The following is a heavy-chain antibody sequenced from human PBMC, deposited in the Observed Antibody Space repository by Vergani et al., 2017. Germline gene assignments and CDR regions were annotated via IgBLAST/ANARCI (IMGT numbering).Heavy chain of an antibody. D-gene: IGHD4-11*01. J-gene: IGHJ5*02. Sequence: QVQLVQSGAEVKKPGASVKVSCEASGYSFTSHDIYWVRQAPGQGLEWMGWMSPDSGNRDFAQNFQGRISMTRNTSINTAYMELSSLTSEDTAIYYCARDYSNNNYFDPWGQGTLVTVSS. CDR1: GYSFTSHD. CDR2: MSPDSGNR. CDR3: ARDYSNNNYFDP. V-gene: IGHV1-8*01.